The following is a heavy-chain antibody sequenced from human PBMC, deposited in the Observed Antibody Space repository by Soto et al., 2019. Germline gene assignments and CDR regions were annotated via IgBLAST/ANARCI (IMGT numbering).Heavy chain of an antibody. CDR2: INTINYI. J-gene: IGHJ3*02. CDR1: GFTSSSYT. CDR3: TTSCPESSSGPQIDAFDI. D-gene: IGHD6-13*01. V-gene: IGHV3-21*01. Sequence: PGGSLRLSCAGSGFTSSSYTINWVRQAPGKGLEWVSSINTINYIYYADSVKGRFTISRDNAKNSLYLQMNGLRAEDTAVYYCTTSCPESSSGPQIDAFDIWGLGTMVTVSS.